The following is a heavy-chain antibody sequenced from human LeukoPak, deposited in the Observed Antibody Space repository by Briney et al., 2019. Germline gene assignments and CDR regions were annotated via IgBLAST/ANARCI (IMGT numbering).Heavy chain of an antibody. V-gene: IGHV4-4*07. D-gene: IGHD3-10*01. J-gene: IGHJ4*02. CDR1: GGSISSYY. CDR2: IHTSGST. Sequence: PSETLSLTCTVSGGSISSYYWSWIRQPAGKGLEWIGRIHTSGSTNYNPSLKSRVTMSGDTSKNQFSLKLSSVTAADTAVYYCARGGRFTMVRGVIITYYFDYWGQGTLVTVSS. CDR3: ARGGRFTMVRGVIITYYFDY.